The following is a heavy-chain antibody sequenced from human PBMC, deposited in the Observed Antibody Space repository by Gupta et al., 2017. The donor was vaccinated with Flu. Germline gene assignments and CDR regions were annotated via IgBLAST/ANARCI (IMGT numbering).Heavy chain of an antibody. J-gene: IGHJ4*02. CDR2: ISSSGSTI. V-gene: IGHV3-11*01. D-gene: IGHD5-18*01. Sequence: QVQLVESGGGLVKSGGSLRLSCAASGFTFSDYDMRWIRQAPGKRLGWVSYISSSGSTIYYADSVKGRFTISRDNAKNSLYLQMNSLRAEDTAVYYCARRMIQLWSSGVDYWGQGTLVTVSS. CDR1: GFTFSDYD. CDR3: ARRMIQLWSSGVDY.